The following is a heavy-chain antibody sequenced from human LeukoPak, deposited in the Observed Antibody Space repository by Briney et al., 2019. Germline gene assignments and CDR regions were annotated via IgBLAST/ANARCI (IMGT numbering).Heavy chain of an antibody. J-gene: IGHJ6*02. V-gene: IGHV4-39*07. Sequence: SETLSLTCTVSGGSISSSSYYWGWIRQPPGKGLEWIGSIYYSGSTYYNPSLKSRVTISVDTSKNQFSLKLSSVTAADTAAYYCARDVPSGAGQLLWFGELSYYYGMDVWGQGTTVTVSS. CDR1: GGSISSSSYY. CDR2: IYYSGST. D-gene: IGHD3-10*01. CDR3: ARDVPSGAGQLLWFGELSYYYGMDV.